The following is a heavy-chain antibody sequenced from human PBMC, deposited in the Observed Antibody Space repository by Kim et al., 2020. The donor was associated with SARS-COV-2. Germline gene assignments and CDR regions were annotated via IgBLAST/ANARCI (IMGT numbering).Heavy chain of an antibody. CDR3: ARDDYDSSGRVDY. CDR2: ISAYNGNT. CDR1: GYTFNRYG. J-gene: IGHJ4*02. Sequence: ASVKVSCKASGYTFNRYGITWIRQAPGQGLEWMGWISAYNGNTNYAQKLQGRVTMTTDTYTRTAYMELRSLRSDDTAVYYCARDDYDSSGRVDYWGQGTLVTVSS. V-gene: IGHV1-18*01. D-gene: IGHD3-22*01.